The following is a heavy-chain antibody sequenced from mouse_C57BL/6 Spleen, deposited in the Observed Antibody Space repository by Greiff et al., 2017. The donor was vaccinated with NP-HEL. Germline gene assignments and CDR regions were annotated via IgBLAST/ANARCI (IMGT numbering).Heavy chain of an antibody. V-gene: IGHV14-2*01. Sequence: VQLKESGAELVKPGASVKLSCTASGFNIKDYYMHWVKQRTEQGLEWIGRIDPEDGETKYAPKFQGKATITADTSSNTAYLQLSSLTSEDTAVYYCASLTTVVGYYFDYWGQGTTLTVSS. CDR3: ASLTTVVGYYFDY. CDR1: GFNIKDYY. CDR2: IDPEDGET. D-gene: IGHD1-1*01. J-gene: IGHJ2*01.